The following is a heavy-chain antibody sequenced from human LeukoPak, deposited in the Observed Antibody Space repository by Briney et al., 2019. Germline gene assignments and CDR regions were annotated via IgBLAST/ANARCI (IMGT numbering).Heavy chain of an antibody. CDR3: AKITDPQFDI. V-gene: IGHV3-30*02. J-gene: IGHJ3*02. Sequence: GGSLRLSCAASGFTFSNYGMHWVRQAPGKGLEWVAFIQYDASNKYHSDSVKGRFTISRDNSKNTLYLQMNSLRPEDTAVYYCAKITDPQFDIWGQGTMVTASS. D-gene: IGHD3-16*01. CDR2: IQYDASNK. CDR1: GFTFSNYG.